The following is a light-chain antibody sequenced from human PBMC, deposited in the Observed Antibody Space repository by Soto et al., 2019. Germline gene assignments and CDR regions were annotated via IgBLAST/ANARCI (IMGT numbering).Light chain of an antibody. J-gene: IGLJ3*02. CDR3: VLYMGSGIWV. CDR2: STN. CDR1: SGSVSTSYY. V-gene: IGLV8-61*01. Sequence: QTVVTQEPSFSVSPGRTVTLTCGLDSGSVSTSYYPSWYQQTPGQAPRTLIYSTNTRSSGVPDRFSGSILGNKAALTITGAQADDVSDYYCVLYMGSGIWVFGGGTKLTVL.